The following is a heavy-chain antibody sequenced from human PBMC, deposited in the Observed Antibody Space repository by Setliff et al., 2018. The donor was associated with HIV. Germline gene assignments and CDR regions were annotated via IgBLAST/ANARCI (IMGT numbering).Heavy chain of an antibody. CDR3: TTDGKGYYNFLSGYLAY. J-gene: IGHJ4*02. V-gene: IGHV3-15*01. D-gene: IGHD3-3*01. Sequence: WIRQPPGKGLEWIGRIKSKTDGGTTDYAAPVKGRFTISRDDSKNTLYLQMNGLKTEDAAVYYCTTDGKGYYNFLSGYLAYWGQGTLVTVSS. CDR2: IKSKTDGGTT.